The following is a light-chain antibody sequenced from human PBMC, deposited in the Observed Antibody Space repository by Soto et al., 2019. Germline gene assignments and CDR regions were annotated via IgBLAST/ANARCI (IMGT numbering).Light chain of an antibody. V-gene: IGKV3-20*01. Sequence: EIVMTHSPGTPSLSPCERATLSFRASQSVNSYLAWYQQKPGQAPRLLISDASDRATGIPDRFSGSGSGTDFTLTISRLVPEDFAVYYCQQYGDSPVTFGQGTKVDI. CDR1: QSVNSY. CDR3: QQYGDSPVT. CDR2: DAS. J-gene: IGKJ1*01.